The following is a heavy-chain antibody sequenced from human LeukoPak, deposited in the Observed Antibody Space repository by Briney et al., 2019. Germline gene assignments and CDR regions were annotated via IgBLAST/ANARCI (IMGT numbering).Heavy chain of an antibody. Sequence: GGSLRLSCAASGFTFSSYSMNWVRQAPGRGLEWVSSISSSSSYIYYADSVKGRFTISRDNAKNSLYLQMNSLRAEDTAVYYCARAPATNEWRCMDYWGQGTLVTVSS. J-gene: IGHJ4*02. V-gene: IGHV3-21*01. D-gene: IGHD2-8*02. CDR1: GFTFSSYS. CDR2: ISSSSSYI. CDR3: ARAPATNEWRCMDY.